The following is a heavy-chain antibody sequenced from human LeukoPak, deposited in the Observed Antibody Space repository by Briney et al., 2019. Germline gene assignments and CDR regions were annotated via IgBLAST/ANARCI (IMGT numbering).Heavy chain of an antibody. CDR1: GYTFTSYD. CDR2: MNPNSGNT. CDR3: ARYGSGSRYYYYYYYVDV. V-gene: IGHV1-8*01. J-gene: IGHJ6*03. D-gene: IGHD3-10*01. Sequence: ASVKVSCKASGYTFTSYDINWVRQATGQGLEWMGWMNPNSGNTGYAQKFQGRVTMTRNTSISTAYMELSSLRSEDTAVYYCARYGSGSRYYYYYYYVDVWGKGTTVTVSS.